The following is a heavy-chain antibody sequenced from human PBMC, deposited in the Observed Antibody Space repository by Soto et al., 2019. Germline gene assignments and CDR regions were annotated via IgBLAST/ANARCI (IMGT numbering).Heavy chain of an antibody. CDR2: IYYSGST. Sequence: SETLSLTCTVTGDSISSRSYYWGWIRQPPGKGLEWTGSIYYSGSTYNNPSLRSRVSMSIDTSKDQFSLKLKSVTAADTALYFCARQRTSVVTQVYFDVWGPGSLVTVSS. D-gene: IGHD2-21*02. J-gene: IGHJ4*02. CDR3: ARQRTSVVTQVYFDV. V-gene: IGHV4-39*01. CDR1: GDSISSRSYY.